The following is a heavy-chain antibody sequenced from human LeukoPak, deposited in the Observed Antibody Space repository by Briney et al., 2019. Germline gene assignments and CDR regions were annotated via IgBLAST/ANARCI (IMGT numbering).Heavy chain of an antibody. V-gene: IGHV3-30*04. J-gene: IGHJ4*02. Sequence: GGSLRLSCVASGFTFSTYAMHWVRQAPGKGLEWVAVISYDGSNKYYADSVKGRFTISRDNSKNTLYLQMNSLRAEDTAVYYCAKDYYDSWSGYLNYFDYWGQGTLVTVSS. CDR3: AKDYYDSWSGYLNYFDY. D-gene: IGHD3-3*01. CDR1: GFTFSTYA. CDR2: ISYDGSNK.